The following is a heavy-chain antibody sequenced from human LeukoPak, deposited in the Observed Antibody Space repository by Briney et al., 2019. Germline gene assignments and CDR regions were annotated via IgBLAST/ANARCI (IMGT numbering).Heavy chain of an antibody. Sequence: ASVKVSCKVSGYTLTELSMHWVRQAPGKGLEWMGGFDPEDGETIYAQKFQGRVTMTEDTSTDTAYMELSSLRSEDTAVYYCATDYDSSGYYVDAFDIWGQGTMVTVSS. J-gene: IGHJ3*02. V-gene: IGHV1-24*01. CDR1: GYTLTELS. CDR2: FDPEDGET. D-gene: IGHD3-22*01. CDR3: ATDYDSSGYYVDAFDI.